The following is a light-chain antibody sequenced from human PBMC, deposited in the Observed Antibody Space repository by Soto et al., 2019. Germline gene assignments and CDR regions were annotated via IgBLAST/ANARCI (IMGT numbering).Light chain of an antibody. Sequence: DIQLTQSPSFLSASVGDRVTITCRASQGISSYLAWYQQKPGKAPKLLIYAASTLQSGVPSRFSGSGSGPEFTLTIISLQPEDFATYYFQQLNSYPLFGGGTKVEIK. V-gene: IGKV1-9*01. CDR3: QQLNSYPL. CDR1: QGISSY. J-gene: IGKJ4*01. CDR2: AAS.